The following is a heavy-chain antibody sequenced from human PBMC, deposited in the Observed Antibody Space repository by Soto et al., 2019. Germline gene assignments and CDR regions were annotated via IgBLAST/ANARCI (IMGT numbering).Heavy chain of an antibody. V-gene: IGHV4-31*03. D-gene: IGHD3-3*01. CDR2: ICDSGST. J-gene: IGHJ4*02. CDR1: GGSISSGGYC. Sequence: QVQLQESGPGLVKPSQTLSLTCTVSGGSISSGGYCWSWIRQHPGTGLEWIGYICDSGSTSYNPPRKRRVTMSIGTSKIQFSLKLSSVTAADTVVYYCARWAVAVPCFWRGHYSFASCCQGTLVTVSS. CDR3: ARWAVAVPCFWRGHYSFAS.